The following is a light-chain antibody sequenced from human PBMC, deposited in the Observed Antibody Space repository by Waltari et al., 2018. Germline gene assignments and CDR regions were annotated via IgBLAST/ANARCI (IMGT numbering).Light chain of an antibody. CDR2: DVS. J-gene: IGLJ1*01. CDR1: TTDAGGYNH. CDR3: SSYTSSSTYV. Sequence: QSALTQPASVSGSPGQSLTISCPGTTTDAGGYNHVSWYQQHAGKAPKLMIYDVSKRPSGVSNRFSGSKSGNTASLTISGLQAEDEADYYCSSYTSSSTYVFGTGTKVTVL. V-gene: IGLV2-14*01.